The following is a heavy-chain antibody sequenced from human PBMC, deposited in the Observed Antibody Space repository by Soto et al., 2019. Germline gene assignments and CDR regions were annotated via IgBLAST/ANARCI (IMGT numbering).Heavy chain of an antibody. CDR1: GFTFSSYA. V-gene: IGHV3-23*01. D-gene: IGHD6-19*01. CDR3: AKDQMGIAVAGPSYYFDY. Sequence: GASLRLSCAASGFTFSSYAMSWVRQAPGKGLEWVSAISGSGGSTYYADSVKGRFTISRDNSKNTLYLQMNSLRAEDTAVYYCAKDQMGIAVAGPSYYFDYWGQGTLVTVSS. CDR2: ISGSGGST. J-gene: IGHJ4*02.